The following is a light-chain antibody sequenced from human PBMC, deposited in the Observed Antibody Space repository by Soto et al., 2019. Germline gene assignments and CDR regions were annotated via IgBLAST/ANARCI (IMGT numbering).Light chain of an antibody. J-gene: IGLJ1*01. CDR2: DVN. CDR3: CSYAGEYKYV. V-gene: IGLV2-11*01. Sequence: QSALTQPRSVSGSPGQSVTISCTGSSSDVGAYNFASWYQQHPGAAPKLLTHDVNKRPPGVPDRFSASKSGNTASLTISGLQAEDEADYYCCSYAGEYKYVFGSGTKLTVL. CDR1: SSDVGAYNF.